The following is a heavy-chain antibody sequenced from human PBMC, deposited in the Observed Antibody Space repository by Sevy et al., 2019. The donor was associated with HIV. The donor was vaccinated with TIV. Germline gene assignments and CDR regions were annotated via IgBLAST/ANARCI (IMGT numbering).Heavy chain of an antibody. CDR1: GGSISSGGYS. V-gene: IGHV4-30-2*01. CDR3: ARTISKPQIRGSSGYYYFDY. D-gene: IGHD3-22*01. CDR2: IYHSGST. Sequence: SETLSLTCAVSGGSISSGGYSWSWIRQPPGKGLEWIGYIYHSGSTYYNPSLKSRVTISVDRSKNQFSLKLSSVTAADTAVYYCARTISKPQIRGSSGYYYFDYWGQGTLVTVSS. J-gene: IGHJ4*02.